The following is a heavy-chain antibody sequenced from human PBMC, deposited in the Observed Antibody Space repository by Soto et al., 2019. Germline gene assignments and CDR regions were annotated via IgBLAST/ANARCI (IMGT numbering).Heavy chain of an antibody. CDR3: ARDAKWDTRGVEAQHDDYFDY. J-gene: IGHJ4*02. Sequence: ASVKVSWNASKYTSANYAIHWVRQSPEQSLEWMGWVDTGNGNTKYSQKFQHRVTMTRDTYANTADMELRSLTSGDTAVYDCARDAKWDTRGVEAQHDDYFDYSGQGTLVTVSS. D-gene: IGHD1-26*01. V-gene: IGHV1-3*04. CDR1: KYTSANYA. CDR2: VDTGNGNT.